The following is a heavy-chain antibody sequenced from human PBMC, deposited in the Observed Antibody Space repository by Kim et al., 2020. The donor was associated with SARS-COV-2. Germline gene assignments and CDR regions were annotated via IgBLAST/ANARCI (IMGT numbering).Heavy chain of an antibody. J-gene: IGHJ3*02. CDR1: GFTFSSYW. D-gene: IGHD3-9*01. Sequence: GGSLRLSCAASGFTFSSYWMSWVRQAPGKGLEWVANIKQDGSEKYYVDSVKGRFTISRDNAKNSLYLQMNSLRAEDTAVYYCARGARYFDWFTSADDAFDIWGQGTMVTVSS. CDR3: ARGARYFDWFTSADDAFDI. V-gene: IGHV3-7*01. CDR2: IKQDGSEK.